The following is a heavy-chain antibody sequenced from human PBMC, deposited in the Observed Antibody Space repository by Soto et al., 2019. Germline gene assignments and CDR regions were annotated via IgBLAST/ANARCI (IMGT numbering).Heavy chain of an antibody. CDR2: IIPILGIA. CDR3: ALEDSRGWYTAWFDP. Sequence: QVQLVQSGAEVKKPGSSVKVSCKASGGTFSSYTISWVRQAPGQGLEWMGRIIPILGIANYAQKFQGRVTITADKSTTTAYMELSSLRSEDTAVYYCALEDSRGWYTAWFDPWGQGTLVTVSS. D-gene: IGHD6-19*01. J-gene: IGHJ5*02. CDR1: GGTFSSYT. V-gene: IGHV1-69*02.